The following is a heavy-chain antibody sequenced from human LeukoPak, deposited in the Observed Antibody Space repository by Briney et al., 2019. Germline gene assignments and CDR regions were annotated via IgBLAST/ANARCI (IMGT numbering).Heavy chain of an antibody. D-gene: IGHD3-9*01. V-gene: IGHV3-73*01. Sequence: PGGSLRLSCSASGSAFSGSAIHWVRQASGKGLEWVGRVKSRADNYATAFAASMKGRFAISRDDSKNTAYLQMNSLRAEDMALYYCAKASYYDILTGYHYFDYWGQGTLVTVSS. J-gene: IGHJ4*02. CDR2: VKSRADNYAT. CDR3: AKASYYDILTGYHYFDY. CDR1: GSAFSGSA.